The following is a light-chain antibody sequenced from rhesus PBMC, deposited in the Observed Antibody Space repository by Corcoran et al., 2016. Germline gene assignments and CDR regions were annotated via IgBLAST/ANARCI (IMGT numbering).Light chain of an antibody. CDR2: AAS. Sequence: DIQMTQSPSSLSASVGDRVTITCQASQGISSWLAWYQQKPGKAPNLLIYAASSLQRGVPSRFSGSGAGTDFTLTIRRLQPDDFATYYCQQHNSYPYSFGQGTKVEIK. CDR1: QGISSW. V-gene: IGKV1-33*02. J-gene: IGKJ2*01. CDR3: QQHNSYPYS.